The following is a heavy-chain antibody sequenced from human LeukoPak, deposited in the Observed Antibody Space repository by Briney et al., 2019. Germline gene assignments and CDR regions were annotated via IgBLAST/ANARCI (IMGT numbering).Heavy chain of an antibody. J-gene: IGHJ4*02. V-gene: IGHV3-9*01. Sequence: GGSLRLSCAASGFTFDDYAMHWVRQAPGKGLEWVSGISWNSGSIGYVDSVKGRFTISRDNSKNTLYLQMNSLRAEDTAVYYCAKSGQSYCGGDCYLGDYWGQGTLVTVSS. CDR3: AKSGQSYCGGDCYLGDY. CDR1: GFTFDDYA. D-gene: IGHD2-21*02. CDR2: ISWNSGSI.